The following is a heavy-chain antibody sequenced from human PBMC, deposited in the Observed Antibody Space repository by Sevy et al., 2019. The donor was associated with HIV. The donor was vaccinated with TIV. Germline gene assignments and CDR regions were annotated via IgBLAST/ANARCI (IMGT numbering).Heavy chain of an antibody. V-gene: IGHV1-69*04. Sequence: GPSVKVSCKASGGTFSSYAISWVRQAPGQGLEWMGRIIPILGIANYAQKFQGRVTITADKSTSTAYMELSSLRSEDTAVYYCARDQSGGSYYDFGYWGQGTLVTVSS. D-gene: IGHD1-26*01. CDR2: IIPILGIA. CDR1: GGTFSSYA. J-gene: IGHJ4*02. CDR3: ARDQSGGSYYDFGY.